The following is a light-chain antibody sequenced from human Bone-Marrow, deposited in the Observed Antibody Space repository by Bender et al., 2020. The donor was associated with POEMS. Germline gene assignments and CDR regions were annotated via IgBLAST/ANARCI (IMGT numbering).Light chain of an antibody. Sequence: QSALTQPASVSGSPGQSITISCTGTSSDVGGYDVVSWYQQHPGKAPKVMIYDVIKRPSGVSNRFSGSKSDNTAALTISGLQAEDEADYYCCSYAGTSTFVFGGGTKLTVL. J-gene: IGLJ2*01. V-gene: IGLV2-23*02. CDR2: DVI. CDR3: CSYAGTSTFV. CDR1: SSDVGGYDV.